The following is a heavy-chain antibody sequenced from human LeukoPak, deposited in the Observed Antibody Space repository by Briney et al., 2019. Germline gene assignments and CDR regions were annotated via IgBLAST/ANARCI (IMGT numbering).Heavy chain of an antibody. D-gene: IGHD5-18*01. Sequence: PGGSLRLACAASGFTFSSYSMNWVRQAPGKGLEWVSSISSSSSYIYYADSVKGRFTISRDNAKNSLYLQMNSLRAEDTAVYYCARDEADTATTLNYYYMDVWGKGTTVTVSS. CDR1: GFTFSSYS. CDR3: ARDEADTATTLNYYYMDV. J-gene: IGHJ6*03. CDR2: ISSSSSYI. V-gene: IGHV3-21*01.